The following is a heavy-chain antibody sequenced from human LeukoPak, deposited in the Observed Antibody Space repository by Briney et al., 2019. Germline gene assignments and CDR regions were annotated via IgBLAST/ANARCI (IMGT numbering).Heavy chain of an antibody. Sequence: PSQTLSLTCTVSGGSISSGSYYWSWIRQPAGKGLEWIGRIYTSGSTNYNPSLKSRVAISVDTSKNQFSLKLSSVTAAETAVYYCARERVAATNGFDYWGQGTLVTVSS. V-gene: IGHV4-61*02. CDR3: ARERVAATNGFDY. D-gene: IGHD2-15*01. CDR1: GGSISSGSYY. CDR2: IYTSGST. J-gene: IGHJ4*02.